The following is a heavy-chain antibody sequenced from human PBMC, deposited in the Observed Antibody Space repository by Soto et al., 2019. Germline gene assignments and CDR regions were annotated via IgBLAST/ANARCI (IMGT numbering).Heavy chain of an antibody. CDR1: GGSISSSNW. Sequence: QVQLQESGPGLVKPSGTLSLTCAVSGGSISSSNWWSWVRQPPGKGLEWLGEIYHSGSTNYNPSLNTRVTMSVDKPKSQFSLMLSSVTAADTAVYYCARLYMVRGVMDWFDPWGQGTLVTVSS. CDR3: ARLYMVRGVMDWFDP. D-gene: IGHD3-10*01. CDR2: IYHSGST. J-gene: IGHJ5*02. V-gene: IGHV4-4*02.